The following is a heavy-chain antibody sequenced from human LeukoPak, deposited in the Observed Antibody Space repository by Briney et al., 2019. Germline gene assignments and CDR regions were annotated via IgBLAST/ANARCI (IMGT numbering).Heavy chain of an antibody. CDR1: GGTFSSYA. CDR2: IIPILGIA. V-gene: IGHV1-69*04. Sequence: PVQVSCKASGGTFSSYAISWVRQDPGQGLEWMGRIIPILGIANYAQKFQGRVTITADKSTSTAYMELSSLRSEDTAVYYCTRIAAAGTDFDYWGQGTLVTVSS. D-gene: IGHD6-13*01. CDR3: TRIAAAGTDFDY. J-gene: IGHJ4*02.